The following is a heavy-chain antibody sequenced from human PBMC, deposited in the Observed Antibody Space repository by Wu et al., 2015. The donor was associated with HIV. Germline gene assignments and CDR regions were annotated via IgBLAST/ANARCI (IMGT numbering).Heavy chain of an antibody. CDR3: ARDRGXIAAAGNPVLYYYGMDV. J-gene: IGHJ6*02. D-gene: IGHD6-13*01. V-gene: IGHV1-69*13. Sequence: QVQLVQSGAEVKKPGSSVKVSCKASGGTLSNFAISWVRQAPGQGLQWMGRIVPMFKTTYYAQKFQGRVTITADESTKIVYMELRRLRSEDTAVYYCARDRGXIAAAGNPVLYYYGMDVWGQGTTVTVSS. CDR1: GGTLSNFA. CDR2: IVPMFKTT.